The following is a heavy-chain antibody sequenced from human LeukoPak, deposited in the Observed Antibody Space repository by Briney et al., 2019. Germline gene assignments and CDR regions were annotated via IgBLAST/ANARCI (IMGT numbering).Heavy chain of an antibody. V-gene: IGHV3-30*02. CDR3: AKGSTVPD. D-gene: IGHD1-26*01. CDR2: IRSDGSEA. CDR1: GFEFGTFG. Sequence: GGSLRLSCAASGFEFGTFGMHWVRQPPGKGLTWVAFIRSDGSEAFYADSVKGRFTVSRNNRNDTVFLQPTKVTTADTGVYYCAKGSTVPDWGQGTLVTVS. J-gene: IGHJ4*01.